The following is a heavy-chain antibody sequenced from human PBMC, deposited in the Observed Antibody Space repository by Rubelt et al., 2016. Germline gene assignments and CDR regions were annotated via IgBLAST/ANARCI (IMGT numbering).Heavy chain of an antibody. V-gene: IGHV4-59*12. CDR1: GGSISGFY. CDR2: IHYSGST. CDR3: ARATQPTVTTRGEVDY. D-gene: IGHD4-17*01. J-gene: IGHJ4*02. Sequence: QVRLQESGPGLVKPSETLSLTCNVSGGSISGFYWSWIRQSPGKGLEWIGYIHYSGSTNYNPSLKSRVTQSLDTSKNQFSLKRSPVTAADTAVYYCARATQPTVTTRGEVDYWGQGTLVTVSS.